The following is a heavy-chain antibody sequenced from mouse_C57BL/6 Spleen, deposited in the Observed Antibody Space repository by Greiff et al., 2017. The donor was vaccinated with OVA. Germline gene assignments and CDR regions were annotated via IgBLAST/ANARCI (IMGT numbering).Heavy chain of an antibody. J-gene: IGHJ4*01. CDR1: GYTFTSYG. Sequence: VQLKQSGAELVRPGSSVKMSCKTSGYTFTSYGINWVKQRPGQGLEWIGYIYIGNGYTAYNEKFKGKATLTSDTSSSTAYMQRSSLTSEDSAIYFCARLRDYYAMDYWGQGTSVTVSS. V-gene: IGHV1-58*01. CDR3: ARLRDYYAMDY. CDR2: IYIGNGYT.